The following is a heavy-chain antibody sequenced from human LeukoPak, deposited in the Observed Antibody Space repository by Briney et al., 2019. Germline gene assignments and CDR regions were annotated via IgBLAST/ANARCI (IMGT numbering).Heavy chain of an antibody. CDR3: AKAEQSAGGAYFDY. CDR1: GFTFSTYS. CDR2: ISGSGGST. V-gene: IGHV3-23*01. D-gene: IGHD1/OR15-1a*01. J-gene: IGHJ4*02. Sequence: GGSLRLSCAASGFTFSTYSMNWVRQAPGKGLEWVSAISGSGGSTYYADSVKGRFTISRDNSKNTLYLQMNSLRAEDTAVYYCAKAEQSAGGAYFDYWGQGTLVTVSS.